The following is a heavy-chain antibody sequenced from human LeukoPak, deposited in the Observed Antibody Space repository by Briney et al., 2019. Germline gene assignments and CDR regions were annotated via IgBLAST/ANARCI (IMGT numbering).Heavy chain of an antibody. V-gene: IGHV4-59*01. CDR2: ISYSGST. D-gene: IGHD6-13*01. Sequence: PSETLSLTCTVSGGSISSYYWSWIRQPPGKGLEWIGYISYSGSTNFNPSLKSRVTISVDTSKNQFSLKLSSVTAADTAVYYCAKQQLVRCFDYWGQGTLVTVSS. CDR1: GGSISSYY. J-gene: IGHJ4*02. CDR3: AKQQLVRCFDY.